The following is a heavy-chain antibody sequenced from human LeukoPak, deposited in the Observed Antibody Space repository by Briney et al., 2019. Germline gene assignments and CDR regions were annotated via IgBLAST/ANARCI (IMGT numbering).Heavy chain of an antibody. CDR1: VYTFTGYY. CDR2: INPNSGGT. CDR3: ARAITELGFTYYYYYYMDV. D-gene: IGHD3-10*01. J-gene: IGHJ6*03. Sequence: ASVKVSCKASVYTFTGYYMHWVRQAPGQGLEWMGWINPNSGGTNYAQKFQGRVTMTRDTSISTAYMELSRLRSDDTAVYYCARAITELGFTYYYYYYMDVWGKGTTVTISS. V-gene: IGHV1-2*02.